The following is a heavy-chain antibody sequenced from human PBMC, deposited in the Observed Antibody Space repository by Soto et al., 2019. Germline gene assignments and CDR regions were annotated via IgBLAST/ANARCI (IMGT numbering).Heavy chain of an antibody. Sequence: SVKVSCKASGGTFSSYAISWVRRAPGQGLEWMGGIIPIYGTTNYAQKFQDRVTITADESTSTAYMELSSLTSEDTAVYFCARXLGGCSGGSCRYNWFDPWGQGTLVTVSS. D-gene: IGHD2-15*01. CDR1: GGTFSSYA. J-gene: IGHJ5*02. V-gene: IGHV1-69*13. CDR2: IIPIYGTT. CDR3: ARXLGGCSGGSCRYNWFDP.